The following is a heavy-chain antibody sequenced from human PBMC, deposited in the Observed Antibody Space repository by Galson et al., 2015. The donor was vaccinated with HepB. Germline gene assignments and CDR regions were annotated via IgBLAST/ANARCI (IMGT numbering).Heavy chain of an antibody. J-gene: IGHJ4*02. CDR1: GASISSSNW. Sequence: SETLSLTCAVSGASISSSNWWTWVRQPPGKGLEWIAEIYDSGSINYNPSLKSRVTISLDKSKRQFSLKMTSMTAADTAVYFCARGEGGQLAPDSWGQGTPVTVSS. D-gene: IGHD6-13*01. CDR2: IYDSGSI. V-gene: IGHV4-4*02. CDR3: ARGEGGQLAPDS.